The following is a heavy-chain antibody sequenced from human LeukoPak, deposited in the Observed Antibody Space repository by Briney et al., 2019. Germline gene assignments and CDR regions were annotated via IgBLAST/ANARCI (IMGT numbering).Heavy chain of an antibody. CDR3: AGFLYDNSNAAFDI. J-gene: IGHJ3*02. CDR2: IIPIYGRA. D-gene: IGHD3-22*01. Sequence: GSSVKVSCKASGGTFSNYDFTFTSYVITWVRQAPGQGLEWMGGIIPIYGRADYPQKFQGRVTITADESTRTVTMQLISLSSEDTAVYYCAGFLYDNSNAAFDIWGQGTVVTVS. V-gene: IGHV1-69*01. CDR1: GGTFSNYD.